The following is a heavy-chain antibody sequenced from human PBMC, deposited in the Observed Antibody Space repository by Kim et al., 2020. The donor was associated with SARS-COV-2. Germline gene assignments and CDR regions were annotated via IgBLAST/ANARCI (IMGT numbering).Heavy chain of an antibody. V-gene: IGHV1-2*06. D-gene: IGHD3-3*01. CDR1: GYTFTGYY. J-gene: IGHJ5*02. CDR3: ARDLDADYDFWSGYGPFDP. CDR2: INPNSGGT. Sequence: ASVKVSCKASGYTFTGYYMHWVRQAPGQGLEWMGRINPNSGGTNYAQKFQGRVTMTRDTSISTAYMELSRLRSDDTAVYYCARDLDADYDFWSGYGPFDPWGQGTLVTVSS.